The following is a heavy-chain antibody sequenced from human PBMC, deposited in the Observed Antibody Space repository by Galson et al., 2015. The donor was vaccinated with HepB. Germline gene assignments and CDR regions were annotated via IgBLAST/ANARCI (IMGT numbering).Heavy chain of an antibody. Sequence: CAISGDSVSSNSAAWNWIRQSPSRGLEWLGRTYYRSKWYNDYAVSVKSRITINPDTSKNQFSLQLNSVTPEDTAVYYCARELRITMIVVADGDAFDIWGQGTMVTVSS. V-gene: IGHV6-1*01. CDR2: TYYRSKWYN. CDR3: ARELRITMIVVADGDAFDI. J-gene: IGHJ3*02. D-gene: IGHD3-22*01. CDR1: GDSVSSNSAA.